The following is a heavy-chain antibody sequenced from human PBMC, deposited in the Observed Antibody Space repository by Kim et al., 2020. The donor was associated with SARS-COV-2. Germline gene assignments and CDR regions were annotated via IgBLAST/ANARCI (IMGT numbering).Heavy chain of an antibody. Sequence: PSLTSRVTISVDTSKNQSSLKLSSVTAADPAVYYCARGADGYNTLNGFDIWGQGTMVTVSS. V-gene: IGHV4-34*01. D-gene: IGHD5-12*01. J-gene: IGHJ3*02. CDR3: ARGADGYNTLNGFDI.